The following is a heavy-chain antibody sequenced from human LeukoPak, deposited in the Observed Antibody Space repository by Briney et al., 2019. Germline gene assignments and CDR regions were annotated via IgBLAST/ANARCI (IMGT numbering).Heavy chain of an antibody. CDR3: ASSHASIAAAEEAFSVY. V-gene: IGHV1-46*01. CDR2: INPGGRTI. D-gene: IGHD6-13*01. J-gene: IGHJ4*02. Sequence: GASVKVSCKASGYTFTSYYMQWVRQAPGQGLEWMGIINPGGRTISYAQSFQGRISMTRDTSTSTVYMELSSLRSEDTAVYYCASSHASIAAAEEAFSVYWGQGTLVTVSS. CDR1: GYTFTSYY.